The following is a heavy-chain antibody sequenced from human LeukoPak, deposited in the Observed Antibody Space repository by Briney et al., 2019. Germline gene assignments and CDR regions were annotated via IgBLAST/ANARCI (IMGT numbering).Heavy chain of an antibody. J-gene: IGHJ4*02. Sequence: SSETLSLTCTVSGGSISSSSYYWGWIRQPPGKGLEWIGSIYHSGSTYYSPSLKSRVTISVDTSKNQFSLKLSSVTAADTAVYYCGAWIVGATFWGQGTLVTVSS. CDR3: GAWIVGATF. CDR1: GGSISSSSYY. D-gene: IGHD1-26*01. V-gene: IGHV4-39*07. CDR2: IYHSGST.